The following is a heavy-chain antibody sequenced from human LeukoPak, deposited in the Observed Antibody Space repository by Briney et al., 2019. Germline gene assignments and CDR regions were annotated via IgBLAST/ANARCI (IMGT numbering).Heavy chain of an antibody. CDR3: AKGVRITMVRGAFDI. Sequence: GRSLRLSCAASGFTFDDYAMHWVGQAPGKGLEWVSGISWNSGSIGYADSVKGRFTISRDNAKNSLYLQMNSLRAEDTALYYCAKGVRITMVRGAFDIWGQGTMVTVSS. CDR1: GFTFDDYA. J-gene: IGHJ3*02. V-gene: IGHV3-9*01. D-gene: IGHD3-10*01. CDR2: ISWNSGSI.